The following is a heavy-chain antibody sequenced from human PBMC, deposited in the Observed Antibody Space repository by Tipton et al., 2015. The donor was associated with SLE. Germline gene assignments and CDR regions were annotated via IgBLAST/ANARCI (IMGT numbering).Heavy chain of an antibody. Sequence: SLRLSCAASGFPFTNVWMHWVRQAPGKGLVWVSELSAQGSSTTYADSVEGRFSIYRDNAKSTLFLEMNSLTVDDTGVYYCASLSAPSDYWGQGTLVIVSS. J-gene: IGHJ4*02. CDR1: GFPFTNVW. V-gene: IGHV3-74*03. CDR2: LSAQGSST. CDR3: ASLSAPSDY.